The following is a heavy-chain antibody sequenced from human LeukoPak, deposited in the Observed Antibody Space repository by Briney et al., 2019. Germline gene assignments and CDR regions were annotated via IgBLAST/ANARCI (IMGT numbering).Heavy chain of an antibody. Sequence: PGGSLRLSCAASGFTFSSYAMHWVRQAPGKGLEWVAVISYDGSNKYYADSVKGRFTTSRDNSKNTLYLQMNSLRAEDTAVYYCASGGYSGYENRDWGQGTLVTVSS. V-gene: IGHV3-30*04. CDR2: ISYDGSNK. CDR3: ASGGYSGYENRD. J-gene: IGHJ4*02. CDR1: GFTFSSYA. D-gene: IGHD5-12*01.